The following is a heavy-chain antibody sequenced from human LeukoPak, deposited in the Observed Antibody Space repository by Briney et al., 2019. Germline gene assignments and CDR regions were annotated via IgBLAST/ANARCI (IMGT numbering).Heavy chain of an antibody. CDR3: AKDLYYYGSGSYGVVFDY. CDR1: GFTVSSNY. CDR2: IYSGGST. D-gene: IGHD3-10*01. J-gene: IGHJ4*02. Sequence: GGSLRLSCAASGFTVSSNYMSWIRQAPGKGLEWVSVIYSGGSTYYADSVKGRFTISRDNSKNTLYLQMNSLRAEDTAVYYCAKDLYYYGSGSYGVVFDYWGQGTLVTVSS. V-gene: IGHV3-53*01.